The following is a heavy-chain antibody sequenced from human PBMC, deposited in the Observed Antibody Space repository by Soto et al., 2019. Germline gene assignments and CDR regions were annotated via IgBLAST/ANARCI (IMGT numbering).Heavy chain of an antibody. J-gene: IGHJ6*02. CDR3: ARGTRTTDV. CDR1: GYTFASYA. V-gene: IGHV1-8*02. D-gene: IGHD1-7*01. Sequence: ASVKVSCKASGYTFASYAISWMRQAPGQGLEWMGWMNPNSGNTGYAQKFQGRVTMTRNTSISTAFMELSSLGSEDTAIYYCARGTRTTDVWGQGTTVTVSS. CDR2: MNPNSGNT.